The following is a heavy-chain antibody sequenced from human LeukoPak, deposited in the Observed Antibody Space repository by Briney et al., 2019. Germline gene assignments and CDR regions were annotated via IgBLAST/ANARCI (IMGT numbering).Heavy chain of an antibody. V-gene: IGHV3-9*01. Sequence: PGGSLRLSCAASGFTFDDYAMHWVRQAPGKGLEWVSGISWKGDIIGYADSVKGRFTISRDNVKNSLYLQMNSLRAEDTAVYYCAKYFSYRSGGSCPRPYGGNSGYYYYMDVWGKGTTVTISS. CDR1: GFTFDDYA. CDR2: ISWKGDII. CDR3: AKYFSYRSGGSCPRPYGGNSGYYYYMDV. J-gene: IGHJ6*03. D-gene: IGHD2-15*01.